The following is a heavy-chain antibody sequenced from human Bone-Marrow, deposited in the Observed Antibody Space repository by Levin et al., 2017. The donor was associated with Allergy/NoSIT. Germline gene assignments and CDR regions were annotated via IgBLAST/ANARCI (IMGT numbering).Heavy chain of an antibody. J-gene: IGHJ4*02. D-gene: IGHD3-22*01. CDR3: AKDLGGTSGYYPSPADH. Sequence: SCAASGFSFSSYAINWVRLAPGKGLQWVSAISGSGANTYYADSVRGRFTISRDNSKNTLYLQMNSLRAEDTATYFCAKDLGGTSGYYPSPADHWGQGTLVTVSS. CDR1: GFSFSSYA. V-gene: IGHV3-23*01. CDR2: ISGSGANT.